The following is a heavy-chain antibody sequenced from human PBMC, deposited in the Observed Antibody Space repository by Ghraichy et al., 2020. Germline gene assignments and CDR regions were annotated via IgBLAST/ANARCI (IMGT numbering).Heavy chain of an antibody. CDR3: VKIPAGTYRAPFDY. Sequence: GGSLRLSCAASGFTFSSYVMTWVRQAPGRGLEWVSGISGSGGSTSYAESVKGRFTISRDNSKNTLFLQMNSLRAEDTAVYYCVKIPAGTYRAPFDYWGQGTLVTVSS. D-gene: IGHD1-26*01. CDR1: GFTFSSYV. J-gene: IGHJ4*02. CDR2: ISGSGGST. V-gene: IGHV3-23*01.